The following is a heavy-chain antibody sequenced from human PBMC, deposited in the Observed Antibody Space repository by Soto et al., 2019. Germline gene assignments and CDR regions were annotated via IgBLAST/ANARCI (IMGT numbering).Heavy chain of an antibody. Sequence: SETLSLTCTVSGGSVSSGSYYWSWIRQPPGKGLEWIGYIFYTGSTSYNPSLKSRLTISVDMSKNQFSLKLSSVTAADAAVYYCARVDFWSGYYKSKGDYWGQGTLVTVSS. CDR3: ARVDFWSGYYKSKGDY. J-gene: IGHJ4*02. V-gene: IGHV4-61*01. D-gene: IGHD3-3*01. CDR2: IFYTGST. CDR1: GGSVSSGSYY.